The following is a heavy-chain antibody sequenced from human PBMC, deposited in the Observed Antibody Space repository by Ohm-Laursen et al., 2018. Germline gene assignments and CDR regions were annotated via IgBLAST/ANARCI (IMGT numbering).Heavy chain of an antibody. CDR2: INPNSGGT. V-gene: IGHV1-2*02. Sequence: ASVKVFCKASGYTFTGYYMHWGRQAPGQGLGWMGWINPNSGGTNYAQKFQGRVTMTRDTSISTAYMELSRLRSDDTAVYYCARDRVAGKRLGGAFDIWGQGTMVTVSS. CDR3: ARDRVAGKRLGGAFDI. J-gene: IGHJ3*02. D-gene: IGHD6-19*01. CDR1: GYTFTGYY.